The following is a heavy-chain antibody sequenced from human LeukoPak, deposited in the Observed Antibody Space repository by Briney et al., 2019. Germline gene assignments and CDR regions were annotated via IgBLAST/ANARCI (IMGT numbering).Heavy chain of an antibody. J-gene: IGHJ5*02. CDR2: MNPNSGNT. CDR1: GYAFTNDD. CDR3: ARAAVATRRGSWFDP. V-gene: IGHV1-8*01. Sequence: ASVKVSCKASGYAFTNDDINWVRQATGQGLEWMGWMNPNSGNTGYAQKFQGRVTMTRNTSINTAYMELSSLRSEDTAVYYCARAAVATRRGSWFDPGGWGTLITVTA. D-gene: IGHD5-12*01.